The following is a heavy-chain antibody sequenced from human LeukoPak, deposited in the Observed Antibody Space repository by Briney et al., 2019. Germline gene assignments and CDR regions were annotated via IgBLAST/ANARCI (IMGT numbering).Heavy chain of an antibody. J-gene: IGHJ4*02. CDR3: ARELVRGAGLAY. D-gene: IGHD3-10*01. Sequence: ASVKVSCKASGHTFTSYGISWVRQALGQGLEWMGWISAYNGNTNYAQKLQGRVTMTTDTSTSTAYMELRSLRSDDTAVYCCARELVRGAGLAYWGQGTLVTVSS. V-gene: IGHV1-18*01. CDR1: GHTFTSYG. CDR2: ISAYNGNT.